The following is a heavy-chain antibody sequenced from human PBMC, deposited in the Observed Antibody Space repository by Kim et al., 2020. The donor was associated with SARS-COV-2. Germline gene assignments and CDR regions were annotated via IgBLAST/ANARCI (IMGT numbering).Heavy chain of an antibody. J-gene: IGHJ4*02. Sequence: GGSLRLSCAVSGFTFSNYAMSWVRQAPGKGLEWVSVISGGGSNTHYVDSVKGRFTISRDNSKNTLYLQMDSLRGEDTGVYYCAKVRVGTTYDFDYWGQGTLVTVSS. CDR2: ISGGGSNT. CDR1: GFTFSNYA. CDR3: AKVRVGTTYDFDY. D-gene: IGHD1-7*01. V-gene: IGHV3-23*01.